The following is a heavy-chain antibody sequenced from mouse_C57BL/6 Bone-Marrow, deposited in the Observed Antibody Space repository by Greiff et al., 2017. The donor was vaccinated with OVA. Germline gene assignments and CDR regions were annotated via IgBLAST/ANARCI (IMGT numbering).Heavy chain of an antibody. J-gene: IGHJ1*03. CDR3: GGYYWYFDV. V-gene: IGHV1-64*01. CDR2: IHPTSGST. CDR1: GYTFTSYW. D-gene: IGHD2-2*01. Sequence: QVQLQQPGAELVKPGASVKLSCKASGYTFTSYWMHWVKQRPGQGLEWIGMIHPTSGSTNYNEKFKSKATLTVDKSSSTAYMQLSSLTSEDSAVYYCGGYYWYFDVWGTGTTVTVSS.